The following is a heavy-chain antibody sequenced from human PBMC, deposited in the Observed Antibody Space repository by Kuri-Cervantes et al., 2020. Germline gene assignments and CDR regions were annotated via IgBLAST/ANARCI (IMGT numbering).Heavy chain of an antibody. D-gene: IGHD6-19*01. CDR1: GFTFSSYS. Sequence: GESLKISCAASGFTFSSYSMNWVRQAPGKGLEWVSSISSSSSYIYYADSVKGRFTISRDNAKNSLYLQMNSLRAEDTALYYCAKDLYSSGWMFFDYWGQGTLVTVSS. CDR2: ISSSSSYI. J-gene: IGHJ4*02. V-gene: IGHV3-21*04. CDR3: AKDLYSSGWMFFDY.